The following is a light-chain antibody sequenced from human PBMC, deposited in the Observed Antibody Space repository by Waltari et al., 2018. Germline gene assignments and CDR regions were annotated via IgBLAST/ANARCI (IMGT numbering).Light chain of an antibody. CDR2: GAS. CDR1: ESVSRA. CDR3: QHYLRLPVT. V-gene: IGKV3-20*01. Sequence: EIVLTQSPGTLSLSVGERATVSCRASESVSRALAWYQQKPGQAPRLRIYGASTRATGIPDRFSGSGSGTDFNLTISRLEPDDFAVYDCQHYLRLPVTFGQGTTVEI. J-gene: IGKJ1*01.